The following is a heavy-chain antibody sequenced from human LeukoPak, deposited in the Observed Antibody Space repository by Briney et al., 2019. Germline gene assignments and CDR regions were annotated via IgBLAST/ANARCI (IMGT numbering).Heavy chain of an antibody. CDR2: VNWNGGST. CDR1: GFTFDDYG. D-gene: IGHD5-12*01. V-gene: IGHV3-20*04. J-gene: IGHJ4*02. CDR3: ARVGRMWQPLGYYFDY. Sequence: GGSLRLSCAASGFTFDDYGMSWVRQAPGKGLEWVSGVNWNGGSTGYADSVKGRFTISRDNSKSTLYLQLNSLRVEDTAVYYCARVGRMWQPLGYYFDYWGQGTLVTVSS.